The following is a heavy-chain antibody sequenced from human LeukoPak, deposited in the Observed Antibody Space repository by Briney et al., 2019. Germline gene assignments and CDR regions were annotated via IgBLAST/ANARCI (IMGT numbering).Heavy chain of an antibody. V-gene: IGHV3-74*01. CDR3: ARDQGYRMDV. Sequence: GGSLRLSCAASGFTFRSYWMHRVRQAPGKGLVWVSRINGDGSSITYAEFVKGRFTISRDNAKNTLYLQMNSLRAEDTAVYYCARDQGYRMDVWGQGTTVTVS. D-gene: IGHD5-18*01. CDR1: GFTFRSYW. J-gene: IGHJ6*02. CDR2: INGDGSSI.